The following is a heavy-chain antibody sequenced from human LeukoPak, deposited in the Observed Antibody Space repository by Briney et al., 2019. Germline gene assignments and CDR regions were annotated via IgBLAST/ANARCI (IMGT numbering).Heavy chain of an antibody. J-gene: IGHJ4*02. CDR3: ARAVRSGYSYGYFDY. D-gene: IGHD5-18*01. CDR2: IYSGGST. V-gene: IGHV3-53*01. Sequence: PGGSLRLSCAASGFTVSSNYMSWVRQAPGKGLEWVSVIYSGGSTYYADSVKGRFTISRDNSKNALYLQMNSLRAEDTAVYYCARAVRSGYSYGYFDYWGQGTLVTVSS. CDR1: GFTVSSNY.